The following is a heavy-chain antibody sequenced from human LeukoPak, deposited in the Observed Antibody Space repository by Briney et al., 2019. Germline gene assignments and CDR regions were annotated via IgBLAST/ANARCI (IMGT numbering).Heavy chain of an antibody. CDR1: GFSISNDW. CDR3: TLIQGWGSGSYYRDF. V-gene: IGHV3-15*01. Sequence: SGGSLRLSCAASGFSISNDWMSWVRQAPGKGLEWVARVKSRSAGETTDYAAPVKGRFTISRDDSKNTLYLQMNRLKTEDTAVYYCTLIQGWGSGSYYRDFWGQGTLVTVSS. J-gene: IGHJ4*02. CDR2: VKSRSAGETT. D-gene: IGHD3-10*01.